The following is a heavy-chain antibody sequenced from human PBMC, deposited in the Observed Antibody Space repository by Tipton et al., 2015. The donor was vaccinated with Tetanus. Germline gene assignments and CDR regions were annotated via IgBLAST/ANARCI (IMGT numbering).Heavy chain of an antibody. V-gene: IGHV1-18*01. CDR3: GRYNSNLFDY. Sequence: QLVQSGAEMKKPVASVKVSCKASGYTFTNFGISWVRQAPGQGLEWMGWIGAHNGYRHYAQRLKGRVTMTTESSTTPAYMELRSLRSDDSAMYYCGRYNSNLFDYWGHGTLVTVSS. CDR1: GYTFTNFG. CDR2: IGAHNGYR. D-gene: IGHD5-24*01. J-gene: IGHJ4*01.